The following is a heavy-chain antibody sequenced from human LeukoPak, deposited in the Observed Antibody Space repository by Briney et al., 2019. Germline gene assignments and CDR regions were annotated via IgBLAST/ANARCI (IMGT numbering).Heavy chain of an antibody. CDR2: ISSSTSYK. D-gene: IGHD3-10*01. V-gene: IGHV3-21*01. CDR3: ARWMWRVVRGMILGGRVDY. J-gene: IGHJ4*02. Sequence: PGGSLRLSCAASGFTFSDYMNWVRQAPGKGLEWVSSISSSTSYKNYADSVKGRFTISRDNAKNSLYLQMNSLRAEDTAVYYCARWMWRVVRGMILGGRVDYWGQGTLVTVSS. CDR1: GFTFSDY.